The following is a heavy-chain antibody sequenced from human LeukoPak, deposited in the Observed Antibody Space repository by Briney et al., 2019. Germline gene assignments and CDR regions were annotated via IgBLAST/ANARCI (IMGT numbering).Heavy chain of an antibody. D-gene: IGHD3-22*01. CDR3: ARASYSYDISGWVPFDY. CDR1: GGSISSSSYY. J-gene: IGHJ4*02. V-gene: IGHV4-39*01. Sequence: SETLSLTCNVSGGSISSSSYYWGWIRLPPGKGLEWIGNIYYSGSTYYNPSLKSRVTISVDTSKNQFSLKLSSVTAADTAVYYCARASYSYDISGWVPFDYWGQGTLVTVSS. CDR2: IYYSGST.